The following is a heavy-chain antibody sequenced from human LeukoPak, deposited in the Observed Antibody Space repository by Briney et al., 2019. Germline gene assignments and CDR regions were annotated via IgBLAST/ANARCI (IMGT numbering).Heavy chain of an antibody. J-gene: IGHJ4*02. CDR3: SRDRGTYYYDSSGYYSFDY. CDR2: LIPIFGTA. D-gene: IGHD3-22*01. V-gene: IGHV1-69*05. Sequence: ASVKVSCKASGGTFSSYAISWVRQAPGQGLDWMGGLIPIFGTANYAQKFQGRVTITTDESTSTAYMELSSLRSEDTAVYYCSRDRGTYYYDSSGYYSFDYWGQGTLVTVSS. CDR1: GGTFSSYA.